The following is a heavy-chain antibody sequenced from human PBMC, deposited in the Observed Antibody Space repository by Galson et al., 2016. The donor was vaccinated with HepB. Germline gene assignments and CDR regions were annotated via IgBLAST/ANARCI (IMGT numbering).Heavy chain of an antibody. J-gene: IGHJ6*02. D-gene: IGHD2-8*01. Sequence: VKVSCKASGYTFSAYGINWVRQAPGQGPEWMGWISVANGNDVYAQSLQGRVTMTTDTSTNTAYMELRSLTSDDTAVYFCARGAFCTISYCSVQHSYYNKGMDVWGQGTTVIVSS. CDR3: ARGAFCTISYCSVQHSYYNKGMDV. V-gene: IGHV1-18*01. CDR2: ISVANGND. CDR1: GYTFSAYG.